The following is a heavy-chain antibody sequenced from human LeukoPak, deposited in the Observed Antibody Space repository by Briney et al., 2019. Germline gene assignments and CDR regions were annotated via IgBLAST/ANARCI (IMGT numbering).Heavy chain of an antibody. D-gene: IGHD6-13*01. CDR3: AKGGSGIAQAADFDY. CDR2: ISSSGFST. Sequence: PGGSLRLSCAASGFTFSTYAMNWVRQAPGKGLEWVSAISSSGFSTYYTDYVRGRFTISRDNSRNTLFLQMSGLRAEDMAVYYCAKGGSGIAQAADFDYWGQGTLVTVSS. CDR1: GFTFSTYA. V-gene: IGHV3-23*01. J-gene: IGHJ4*02.